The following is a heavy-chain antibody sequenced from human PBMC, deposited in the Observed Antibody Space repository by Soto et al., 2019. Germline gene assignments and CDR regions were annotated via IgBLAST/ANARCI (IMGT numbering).Heavy chain of an antibody. D-gene: IGHD5-18*01. J-gene: IGHJ6*02. Sequence: ERSLRHSGSAAGLTKSSSAMHWDRHTPGKGLEYVSAISSNGGSTYYADSVKGRFTISRDNSKNTLYLQMSSLRAEDTAVYYCVIDTAMAPYYYYGMDVWGQGTTVTVSS. CDR2: ISSNGGST. CDR1: GLTKSSSA. V-gene: IGHV3-64D*06. CDR3: VIDTAMAPYYYYGMDV.